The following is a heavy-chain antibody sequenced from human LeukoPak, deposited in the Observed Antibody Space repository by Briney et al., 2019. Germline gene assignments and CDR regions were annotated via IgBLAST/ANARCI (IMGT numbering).Heavy chain of an antibody. CDR1: GFTFSSYS. V-gene: IGHV3-7*03. CDR3: SKDLYYYDSSGYYSDAFDI. D-gene: IGHD3-22*01. J-gene: IGHJ3*02. CDR2: IKQEGSEK. Sequence: GGSLRLSCAASGFTFSSYSMSWVRQAPGKGLEWVANIKQEGSEKYYVDSVQGRFSISIDNANNSLYLQLNRLRAENTAMAYYSKDLYYYDSSGYYSDAFDIWRQGTMVTVSS.